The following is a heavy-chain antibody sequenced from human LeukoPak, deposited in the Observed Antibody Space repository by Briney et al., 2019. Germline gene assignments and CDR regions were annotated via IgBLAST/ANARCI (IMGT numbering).Heavy chain of an antibody. D-gene: IGHD1-26*01. V-gene: IGHV3-21*01. CDR1: GFTFSSYS. Sequence: PGGSLRLSCAASGFTFSSYSMNWVRQAPGKGLEWVSSISTSSIYIYYADSVKGRFTISRDNAKKSLYLQMNSLRAEDTAVYSCARVRVGATYGGAFDIWGQGTMVTVSS. CDR3: ARVRVGATYGGAFDI. CDR2: ISTSSIYI. J-gene: IGHJ3*02.